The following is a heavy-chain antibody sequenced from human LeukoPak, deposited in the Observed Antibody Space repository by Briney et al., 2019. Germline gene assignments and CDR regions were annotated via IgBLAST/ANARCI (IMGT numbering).Heavy chain of an antibody. CDR1: GFILSDFY. CDR2: ISNGRSDTI. Sequence: GGSLRLSCAAPGFILSDFYMSWIRQAPGKGLEWISYISNGRSDTIRYADSVRGRFTVSRDYARNTLYLQMNSLRAEDTAVYYCARDNGGSGSYFYYYYYMDVWGKGTTVTVSS. D-gene: IGHD3-10*01. J-gene: IGHJ6*03. CDR3: ARDNGGSGSYFYYYYYMDV. V-gene: IGHV3-11*01.